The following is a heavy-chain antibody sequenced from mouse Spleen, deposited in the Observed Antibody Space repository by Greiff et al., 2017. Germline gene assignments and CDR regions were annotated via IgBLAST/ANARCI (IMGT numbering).Heavy chain of an antibody. CDR1: GYTFTSYW. V-gene: IGHV1-50*01. Sequence: VQLQQPGAELVKPGASVKLSCKASGYTFTSYWMQWVKQRPGQGLEWIGEIDPSDSYTNYNQKFKGKATLTVDTSSSTAYMQLSSLTSEDSAVYYCARKGITTEDAMDYWGQGTSVTVSS. CDR2: IDPSDSYT. D-gene: IGHD2-4*01. CDR3: ARKGITTEDAMDY. J-gene: IGHJ4*01.